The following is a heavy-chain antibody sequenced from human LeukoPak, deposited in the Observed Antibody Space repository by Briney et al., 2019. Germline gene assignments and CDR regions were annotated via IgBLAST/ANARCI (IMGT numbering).Heavy chain of an antibody. CDR1: GFNFNNYD. J-gene: IGHJ4*02. D-gene: IGHD1-1*01. CDR2: IKFHGHET. V-gene: IGHV3-30*02. Sequence: GGSLRLSYVASGFNFNNYDLHWVRQAPGKGLEWVAFIKFHGHETFYADSVEGRFTFSRDNSRNTVYLQMNSLRSEDTAVYYCAREAPICRNADCRTGFDYWGQGTLVAVSS. CDR3: AREAPICRNADCRTGFDY.